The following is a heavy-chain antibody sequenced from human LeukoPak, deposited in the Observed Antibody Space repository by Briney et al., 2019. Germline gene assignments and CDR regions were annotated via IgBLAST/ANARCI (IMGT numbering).Heavy chain of an antibody. J-gene: IGHJ4*02. Sequence: PSETLSLTCAVYGGSFSGYYWSWIRQPPGKGLEWIGEINHSGSTNYNPSLKSRVTIPVDTSKNQFSLKLSSVTAADTAVYYCARGRGNWNPHFDYWGQGTLVTVSS. D-gene: IGHD1-20*01. V-gene: IGHV4-34*01. CDR3: ARGRGNWNPHFDY. CDR2: INHSGST. CDR1: GGSFSGYY.